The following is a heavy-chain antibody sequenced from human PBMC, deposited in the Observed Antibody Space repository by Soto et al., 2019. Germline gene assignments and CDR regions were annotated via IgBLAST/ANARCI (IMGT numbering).Heavy chain of an antibody. CDR3: ARRRYSSGWYVYYRMDV. CDR1: GYSFSTYW. J-gene: IGHJ6*02. CDR2: IYPGDSDT. Sequence: PGESLKISCKASGYSFSTYWIGWVRQMPGKGLEWMGIIYPGDSDTRYSPSFQGQVTISADKSISTAYLQWSSLKASDTAMYYCARRRYSSGWYVYYRMDVWGQGTTVPVSS. V-gene: IGHV5-51*01. D-gene: IGHD6-19*01.